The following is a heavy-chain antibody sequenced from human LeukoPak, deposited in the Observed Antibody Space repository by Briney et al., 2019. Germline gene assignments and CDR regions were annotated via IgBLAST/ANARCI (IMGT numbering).Heavy chain of an antibody. CDR3: ARVGDHYHWYFDL. CDR1: GCSVSTKY. J-gene: IGHJ2*01. V-gene: IGHV3-53*01. Sequence: PGGTLTLSCEASGCSVSTKYMSWVRRAPGKGLEWVSILSPGADTYYAVSVKCRFTISRDSSKNTLFLHTNSLRPADTAIYYCARVGDHYHWYFDLWGRGTRVSVSS. CDR2: LSPGADT. D-gene: IGHD3-10*01.